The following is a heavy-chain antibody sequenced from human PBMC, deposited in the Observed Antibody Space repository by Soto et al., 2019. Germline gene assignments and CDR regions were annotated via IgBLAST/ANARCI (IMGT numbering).Heavy chain of an antibody. CDR1: GYTYTSYA. V-gene: IGHV1-3*01. J-gene: IGHJ4*02. D-gene: IGHD3-9*01. CDR3: ARQYYDILTGYYSPFDY. CDR2: INAGNGNT. Sequence: ASVNVSRKASGYTYTSYAIHWVRQAPGQRLEWMGWINAGNGNTKYSQKFQGRVTITRDTSASTAYMELSSLRSEDTAVYYCARQYYDILTGYYSPFDYWGQGTLGTVSS.